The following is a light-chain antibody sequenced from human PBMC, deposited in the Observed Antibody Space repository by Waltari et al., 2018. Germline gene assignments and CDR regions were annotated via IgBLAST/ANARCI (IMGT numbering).Light chain of an antibody. J-gene: IGLJ2*01. Sequence: QSALTQPPSASGTPGQRVTISCSGSNSNIGSNIVTWYQQLPGTAPKLLIYSNDHRPSGVPDRFSGSKSGTSAFLAISGLQSEDEADYYCATWDDRLTGVVFGGGTKVTVL. CDR1: NSNIGSNI. V-gene: IGLV1-44*01. CDR2: SND. CDR3: ATWDDRLTGVV.